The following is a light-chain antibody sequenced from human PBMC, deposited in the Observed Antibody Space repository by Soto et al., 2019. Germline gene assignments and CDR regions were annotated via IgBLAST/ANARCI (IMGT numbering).Light chain of an antibody. CDR3: QVWDSSIVL. V-gene: IGLV3-21*04. J-gene: IGLJ2*01. CDR2: YDS. CDR1: NIGGKS. Sequence: SYVVTQPPSVSVAPGETASITCGGNNIGGKSVHWYQQKPGQAPVLVISYDSDRPSGIPERFSGSNSGNTATLTISRVEAGDEADYYCQVWDSSIVLFGGGTKLTVL.